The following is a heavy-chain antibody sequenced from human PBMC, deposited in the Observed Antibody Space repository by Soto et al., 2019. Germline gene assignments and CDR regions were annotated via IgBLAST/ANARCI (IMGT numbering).Heavy chain of an antibody. J-gene: IGHJ4*02. D-gene: IGHD3-16*01. CDR1: GYSFSTYW. V-gene: IGHV5-51*01. CDR3: ARHGGPDTPMIIDY. Sequence: GESLNISCRASGYSFSTYWIGWVRQMSGKGLEWVGIIHPGDSETKYSRSFQGRVTISANRTITTAYLQWSSLKASDTAMYYCARHGGPDTPMIIDYWGQGTLVTVSS. CDR2: IHPGDSET.